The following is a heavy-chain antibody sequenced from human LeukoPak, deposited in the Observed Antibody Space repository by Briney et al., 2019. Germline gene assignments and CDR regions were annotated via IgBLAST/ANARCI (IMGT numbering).Heavy chain of an antibody. J-gene: IGHJ5*02. D-gene: IGHD2-2*01. Sequence: SETLSLTCTVSGGSISSYYWSWIRQPPGKGLEWIGYIYYSGSTNYNPSLKSRGTISVDTSKNQFSLKLSSVTAADTAVYYCARHLRYCSSTSCLNWFDPWGQGTLVTVSS. CDR2: IYYSGST. CDR3: ARHLRYCSSTSCLNWFDP. V-gene: IGHV4-59*08. CDR1: GGSISSYY.